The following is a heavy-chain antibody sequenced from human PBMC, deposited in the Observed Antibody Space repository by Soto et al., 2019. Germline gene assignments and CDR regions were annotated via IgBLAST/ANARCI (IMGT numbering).Heavy chain of an antibody. D-gene: IGHD3-16*01. CDR2: MNPNSGNT. J-gene: IGHJ3*01. CDR3: ARVATELIPTVYDYSCDF. Sequence: QVQLVQSGAEVKKPGASVKVSCKASGYTFTSYDINWVRQATGQGLEWMGWMNPNSGNTGYAQKFQGRVSMTSNTSISRANMELISLRSEDTAVYYCARVATELIPTVYDYSCDFWGQGTMVTVSS. CDR1: GYTFTSYD. V-gene: IGHV1-8*01.